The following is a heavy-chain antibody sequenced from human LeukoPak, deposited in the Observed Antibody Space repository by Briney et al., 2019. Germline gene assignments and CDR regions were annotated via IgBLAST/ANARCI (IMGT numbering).Heavy chain of an antibody. J-gene: IGHJ5*02. D-gene: IGHD3-10*01. Sequence: PGGSLRLSCAASGFTFSSDAMSWIRQPPGEGLEWIGYIYYSGSTNYNPSLKSRVTISVDTSKTQFSLKLSSVTAADTAVYYCARGYGSGSYYTRTAKFDPWGQGTLVTVSS. V-gene: IGHV4-59*01. CDR3: ARGYGSGSYYTRTAKFDP. CDR1: GFTFSSDA. CDR2: IYYSGST.